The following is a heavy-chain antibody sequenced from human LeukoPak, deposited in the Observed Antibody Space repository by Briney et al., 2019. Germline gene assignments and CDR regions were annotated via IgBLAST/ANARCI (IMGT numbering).Heavy chain of an antibody. J-gene: IGHJ4*02. D-gene: IGHD5-24*01. Sequence: SQTLSLTCAISGDSVSTNSGGWNWIRQSPSRGLEWLGRTYDKSNWYNDYAVSVKSRITINPDTSKNQFSLQLNSVTPEDTAVYYCARGWLQSGFDYWGQGTLVTVSS. CDR2: TYDKSNWYN. CDR3: ARGWLQSGFDY. V-gene: IGHV6-1*01. CDR1: GDSVSTNSGG.